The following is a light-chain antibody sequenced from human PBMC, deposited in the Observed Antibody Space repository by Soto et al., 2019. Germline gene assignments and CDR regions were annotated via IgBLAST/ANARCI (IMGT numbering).Light chain of an antibody. Sequence: QAVVTQPPSVSGAPGQRVTISCTGSSSNIGAGYDVHWYQQLPGTAPKLLISGNSNRPSGVPDRFSGSWSGTSASLAITGLQAEDEADYHCQSYDSSLSAVVFGGGTKVTVL. CDR3: QSYDSSLSAVV. CDR2: GNS. CDR1: SSNIGAGYD. J-gene: IGLJ2*01. V-gene: IGLV1-40*01.